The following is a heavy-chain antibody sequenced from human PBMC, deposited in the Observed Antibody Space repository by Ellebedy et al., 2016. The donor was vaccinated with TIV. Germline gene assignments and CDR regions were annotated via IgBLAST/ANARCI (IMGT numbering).Heavy chain of an antibody. J-gene: IGHJ6*03. D-gene: IGHD6-13*01. CDR1: GFIYSLYN. CDR2: TRNKANSYTT. V-gene: IGHV3-72*01. CDR3: ARAAAGWRAYYYYMDV. Sequence: PGGSLRLSCTASGFIYSLYNMNWVRQPPGKGLEWVGRTRNKANSYTTEYAASVKGRFSISRDDSKNSLYLQMNSLKTEDTAVYYCARAAAGWRAYYYYMDVWGKGTTVTVSS.